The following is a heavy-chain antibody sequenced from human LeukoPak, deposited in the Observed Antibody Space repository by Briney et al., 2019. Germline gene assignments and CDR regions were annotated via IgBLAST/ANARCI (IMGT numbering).Heavy chain of an antibody. D-gene: IGHD6-19*01. CDR3: AREGGRLWLVSGTLDS. CDR1: GASVSSSRHY. Sequence: SETLSLTCTVSGASVSSSRHYWTWLRQPPGKGLEWFGYIYHGSATYNPSLESRVSISMDTSKNQFSLKVTSVTAADTAVYYCAREGGRLWLVSGTLDSWGQGTLVTVSS. CDR2: IYHGSA. V-gene: IGHV4-61*01. J-gene: IGHJ5*01.